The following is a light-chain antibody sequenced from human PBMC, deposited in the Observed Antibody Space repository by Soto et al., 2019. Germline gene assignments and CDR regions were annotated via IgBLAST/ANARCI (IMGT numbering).Light chain of an antibody. J-gene: IGLJ2*01. Sequence: QSALTQPPSASGSPGQSVTISCTGTSSDVGGYNYVSWYQLHPGKAPKLMIYEVNKRPSGVPDRFSGSKSGNTASLTVSGLQAEDEADYYCNSYAGSNNVVFGGGTKVTVL. CDR1: SSDVGGYNY. CDR2: EVN. CDR3: NSYAGSNNVV. V-gene: IGLV2-8*01.